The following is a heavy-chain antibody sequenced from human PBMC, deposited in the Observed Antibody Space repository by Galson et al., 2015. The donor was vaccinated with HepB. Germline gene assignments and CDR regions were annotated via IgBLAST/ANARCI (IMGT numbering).Heavy chain of an antibody. V-gene: IGHV3-9*01. CDR2: ISFNSAGV. J-gene: IGHJ5*01. Sequence: SLRLSCAASGFTFDEYAMHWVRQAPGKGLEWVSGISFNSAGVGYADSVKGRFTISRDNAKNSLYLQMNSLRPEDTALYYCAKDFWVRAVITTNWFGSWGQGTLVTVSS. CDR3: AKDFWVRAVITTNWFGS. D-gene: IGHD3-10*01. CDR1: GFTFDEYA.